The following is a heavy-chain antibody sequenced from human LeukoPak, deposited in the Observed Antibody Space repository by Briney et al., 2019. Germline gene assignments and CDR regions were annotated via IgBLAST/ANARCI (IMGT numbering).Heavy chain of an antibody. CDR2: ISGSGGST. J-gene: IGHJ4*02. CDR3: AKGMRSGVVGATVDY. D-gene: IGHD1-26*01. V-gene: IGHV3-23*01. Sequence: GGSLRLSCAASGFTLSSYAMSWVRQAPGKGLEWVSAISGSGGSTYYADSVKGRFTISRDNSKNTLYLQMNSLRAEDTAVYYCAKGMRSGVVGATVDYWGQGTLVTVSS. CDR1: GFTLSSYA.